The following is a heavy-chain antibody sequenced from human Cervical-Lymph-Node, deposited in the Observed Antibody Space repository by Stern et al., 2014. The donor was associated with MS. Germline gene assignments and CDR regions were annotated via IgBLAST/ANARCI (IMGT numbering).Heavy chain of an antibody. V-gene: IGHV1-69*12. J-gene: IGHJ4*02. Sequence: QVQLVQSGAEMRKPGSSVRVSCKASGGTFSTYVISWVRQAPGQGLEWMGGISPMFGRANYARKFQGRVTITADESTSTVYMALTSLIFEDTAVYYCAGERDNSYAFDSWGQGTLVTVSS. D-gene: IGHD3-16*01. CDR2: ISPMFGRA. CDR1: GGTFSTYV. CDR3: AGERDNSYAFDS.